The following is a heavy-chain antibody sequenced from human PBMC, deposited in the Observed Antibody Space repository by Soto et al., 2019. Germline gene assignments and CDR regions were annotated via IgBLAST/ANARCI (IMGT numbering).Heavy chain of an antibody. J-gene: IGHJ4*02. Sequence: QVQLVESGGGVVQPGRSLRLSCAASGFTFSSYAMHWVRQAPGKGLEWVAVISYDGSNKYYADSVKGRFTISRDNSKNXLYLQMNSLRAEDTAVYYCARGVWELLERHPDFDSWGQGTLVTVSS. CDR1: GFTFSSYA. D-gene: IGHD1-26*01. CDR3: ARGVWELLERHPDFDS. CDR2: ISYDGSNK. V-gene: IGHV3-30-3*01.